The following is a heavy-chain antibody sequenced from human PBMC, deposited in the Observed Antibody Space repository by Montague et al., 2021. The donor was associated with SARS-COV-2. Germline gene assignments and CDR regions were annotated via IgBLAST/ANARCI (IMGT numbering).Heavy chain of an antibody. CDR3: AIPGNEYGYSFFNP. V-gene: IGHV4-34*01. D-gene: IGHD2-15*01. Sequence: SETLSLTCAIYGGYFSNYDWSWIRQSPGKGLEWIGQINHRGSTTYNSSLRDRVTITIDPSKNQFSLALNLVTAADTAVYYCAIPGNEYGYSFFNPWSQGTLVTVSS. J-gene: IGHJ5*02. CDR2: INHRGST. CDR1: GGYFSNYD.